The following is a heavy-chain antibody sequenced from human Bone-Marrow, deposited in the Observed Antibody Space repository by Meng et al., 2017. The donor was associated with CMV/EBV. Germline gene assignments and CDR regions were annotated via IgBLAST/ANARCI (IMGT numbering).Heavy chain of an antibody. CDR3: ARGTEMATINAYYYAMDV. Sequence: SVKVACKAPGGTFSSYAITWVRKARGQGLEWMGGIIPIFGTAKYAQKCQGRVTNTTDESTRNAYMKLRCLRSEDTAAYYCARGTEMATINAYYYAMDVWGQGTTVTVAS. J-gene: IGHJ6*02. D-gene: IGHD5-24*01. CDR2: IIPIFGTA. V-gene: IGHV1-69*05. CDR1: GGTFSSYA.